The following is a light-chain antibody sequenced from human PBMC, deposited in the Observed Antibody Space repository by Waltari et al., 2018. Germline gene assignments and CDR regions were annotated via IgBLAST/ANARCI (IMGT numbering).Light chain of an antibody. CDR2: SNN. V-gene: IGLV1-44*01. Sequence: QSVLTQPPSASGTPGQRVTISCSGSSSNIGSNTVNWYQQLPGTAPQLLIYSNNRRPSGVPDRCSGSKSGTSASLAISGLQSEDEADYYCAAWDDSLNGPVFGGGTKLTVL. CDR3: AAWDDSLNGPV. CDR1: SSNIGSNT. J-gene: IGLJ3*02.